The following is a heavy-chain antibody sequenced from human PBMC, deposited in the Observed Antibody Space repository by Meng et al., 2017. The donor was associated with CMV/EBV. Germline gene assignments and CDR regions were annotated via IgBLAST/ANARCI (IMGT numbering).Heavy chain of an antibody. CDR2: VHSNKST. V-gene: IGHV4-59*01. Sequence: GSLRLSCTISSGSINAYCWNWIRQPPGKGLEWIGYVHSNKSTKYNPALKSRVDISLDTSKNQFSLKLTSVTAADTAVYYCAIYFYGYAMDVWGQGTTVTVSS. CDR3: AIYFYGYAMDV. CDR1: SGSINAYC. J-gene: IGHJ6*02.